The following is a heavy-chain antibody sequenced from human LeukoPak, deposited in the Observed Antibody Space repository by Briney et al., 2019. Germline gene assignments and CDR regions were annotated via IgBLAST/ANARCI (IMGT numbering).Heavy chain of an antibody. V-gene: IGHV4-39*07. J-gene: IGHJ4*02. CDR3: ARDSSTVTTRHFDY. D-gene: IGHD4-17*01. CDR1: GGSISSPTYS. CDR2: VPHSGSA. Sequence: PSETLSLTCTVSGGSISSPTYSWAWIRQPPGKGLEWLGSVPHSGSAYYNPSLKSRVTISVDSSKNQFSLKLNSVTAADTAVYYCARDSSTVTTRHFDYWGQGTLVTVSS.